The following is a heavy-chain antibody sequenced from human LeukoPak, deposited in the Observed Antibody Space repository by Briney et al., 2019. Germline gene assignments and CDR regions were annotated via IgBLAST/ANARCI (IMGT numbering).Heavy chain of an antibody. Sequence: GGSLRLSCAASGFTFSGYTMNWVRQAPAKGLEWVSSLSSSGSDIYYADSVKGRFTISRDNAKNSLCLQMNNLRAEDTALYYCARGVTAGDYWGQGTLVTVSS. CDR1: GFTFSGYT. CDR3: ARGVTAGDY. CDR2: LSSSGSDI. D-gene: IGHD2-21*02. V-gene: IGHV3-21*01. J-gene: IGHJ4*02.